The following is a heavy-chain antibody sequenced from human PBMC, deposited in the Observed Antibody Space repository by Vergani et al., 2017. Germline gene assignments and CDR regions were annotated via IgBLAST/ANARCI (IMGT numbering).Heavy chain of an antibody. V-gene: IGHV1-8*01. CDR1: GYTFTSYD. Sequence: QVQLVQSGAEVKKPGASVKVSCKASGYTFTSYDINWVRQATGQGLEWMGWMNPNSGNTGYAQKFQGRVTMTRNTSISTAYMELSSLRSEVTAVYYCARSELQSYYYYYYMDVGGKGTTVTVSS. J-gene: IGHJ6*03. D-gene: IGHD3-10*01. CDR3: ARSELQSYYYYYYMDV. CDR2: MNPNSGNT.